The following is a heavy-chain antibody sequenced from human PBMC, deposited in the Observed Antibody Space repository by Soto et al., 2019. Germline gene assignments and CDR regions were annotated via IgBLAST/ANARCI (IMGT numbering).Heavy chain of an antibody. D-gene: IGHD2-21*01. J-gene: IGHJ4*02. CDR1: GFTFSSYA. CDR3: AREWWWAATTPYLDY. V-gene: IGHV3-30-3*01. CDR2: ISYDGSNK. Sequence: QVQLVESGGGVVQPGRSLRLSCAASGFTFSSYAMHWVRQAPGKGLGWVAVISYDGSNKYYADCVKGRFTISRDKSKNTLYLQMNSLRAEDTAVYYCAREWWWAATTPYLDYWGQGTLVTVSS.